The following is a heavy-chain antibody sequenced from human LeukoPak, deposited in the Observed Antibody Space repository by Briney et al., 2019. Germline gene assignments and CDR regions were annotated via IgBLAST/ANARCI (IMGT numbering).Heavy chain of an antibody. J-gene: IGHJ4*02. CDR3: ARVRFLELNYFDY. CDR1: GFTFSSYS. V-gene: IGHV3-21*01. D-gene: IGHD3-3*01. CDR2: ISSSSSYT. Sequence: GGSLRLSCAASGFTFSSYSMNWVRQAPGKGLEWVSSISSSSSYTYYADSVKGRFTISRDNAKNSLYLQMNSLRAEDTAVYYCARVRFLELNYFDYWGQGTLVTVSS.